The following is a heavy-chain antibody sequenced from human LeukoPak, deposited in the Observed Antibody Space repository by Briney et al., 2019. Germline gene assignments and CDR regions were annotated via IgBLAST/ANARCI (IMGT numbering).Heavy chain of an antibody. Sequence: GGSLRLSCAASGFTFSNAWMNWVRQAPGKGLEWVGRIKSKTDDGTTDYAAPVKGRFTISRDDSKNTLYLQMNSLKTEDTAVYYCTTDVDTAMVTVYWGQGTLVTVSS. CDR1: GFTFSNAW. CDR2: IKSKTDDGTT. CDR3: TTDVDTAMVTVY. D-gene: IGHD5-18*01. V-gene: IGHV3-15*07. J-gene: IGHJ4*02.